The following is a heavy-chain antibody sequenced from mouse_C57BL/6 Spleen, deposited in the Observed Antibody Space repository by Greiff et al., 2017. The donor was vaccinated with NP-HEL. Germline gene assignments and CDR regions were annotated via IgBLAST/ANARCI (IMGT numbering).Heavy chain of an antibody. CDR2: ISYDGSN. D-gene: IGHD2-1*01. V-gene: IGHV3-6*01. CDR3: ARGGNSPWFAY. J-gene: IGHJ3*01. CDR1: GYSITSGYY. Sequence: DVQLQESGPGLVKPSQSLSLTCSVTGYSITSGYYWNWIRQFPGNKLEWMGYISYDGSNNYNPSLKNRIPITRDTSKNQFFLKLNSVTTEDTATYYCARGGNSPWFAYWGQGTLVTVSA.